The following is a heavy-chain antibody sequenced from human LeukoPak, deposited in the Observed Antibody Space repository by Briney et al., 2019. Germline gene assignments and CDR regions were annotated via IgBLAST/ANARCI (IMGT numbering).Heavy chain of an antibody. CDR3: AKEQHLGAFDI. V-gene: IGHV3-23*01. Sequence: PGGSLRLSCAASGFSVSSNYMSWVCHCPGKRLECVSTISGSGDSTYFADSVKGRFTISRDNSKNTLYLQVNSLRAEDTAVYYCAKEQHLGAFDIWGQGTMVTVSS. D-gene: IGHD6-13*01. J-gene: IGHJ3*02. CDR2: ISGSGDST. CDR1: GFSVSSNY.